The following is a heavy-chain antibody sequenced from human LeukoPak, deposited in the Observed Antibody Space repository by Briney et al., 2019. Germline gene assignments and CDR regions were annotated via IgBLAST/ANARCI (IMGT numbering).Heavy chain of an antibody. CDR3: ARSSFFWGLDL. CDR2: IHPNSDSS. V-gene: IGHV1-2*02. D-gene: IGHD2-15*01. Sequence: GASVKVSCKASGYTFTGYYMHWLRQAPGHGREWMGWIHPNSDSSSYSQKFQDRVTMTRDTAINTDYLEWSRLTSDDTAVYYCARSSFFWGLDLWNQGSLVTVSS. CDR1: GYTFTGYY. J-gene: IGHJ5*02.